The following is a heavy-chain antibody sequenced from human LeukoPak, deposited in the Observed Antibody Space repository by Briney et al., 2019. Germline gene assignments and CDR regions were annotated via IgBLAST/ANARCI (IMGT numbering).Heavy chain of an antibody. V-gene: IGHV3-21*01. J-gene: IGHJ4*02. CDR2: ISSSSSYI. CDR1: GFTFSSYS. D-gene: IGHD3-10*01. CDR3: ARGHYYGSGSYYRQGIFDY. Sequence: PGGSLRLSCAASGFTFSSYSMNWVRQAPEKGMEWVSSISSSSSYIYYADSVKGRFTISRDNAKNSLYLQMNSLRAEDTAVYYCARGHYYGSGSYYRQGIFDYWGQGTLVTVSS.